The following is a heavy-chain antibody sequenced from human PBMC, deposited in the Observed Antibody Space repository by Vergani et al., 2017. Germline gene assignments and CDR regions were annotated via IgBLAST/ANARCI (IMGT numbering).Heavy chain of an antibody. V-gene: IGHV1-69*01. CDR1: GGPFSSYA. CDR2: IIPIFGTA. Sequence: QVQLVQSGAEVKKPGSSVKVSCKASGGPFSSYAISWVRQAPGQGLEWMGGIIPIFGTANYAQKFQGRVTITADESTSTAYMELSRLRSDATAVYYCARERRVVAAMALHYWGQGTLVTVSS. CDR3: ARERRVVAAMALHY. J-gene: IGHJ4*02. D-gene: IGHD2-15*01.